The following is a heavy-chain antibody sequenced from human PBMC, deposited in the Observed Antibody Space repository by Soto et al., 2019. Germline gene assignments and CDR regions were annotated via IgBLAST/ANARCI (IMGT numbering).Heavy chain of an antibody. CDR3: ARAKKLQLAHFDY. Sequence: EVQLVESGGGLVKPGGSLRLSCAASGFTFSSYSMNWVRQAPGKGLEWVSSISSSSSYIYYADSVKGRFTISRDNAKNSLYLQMNSLRAEDTAVYYCARAKKLQLAHFDYWGQGTLVTVSS. CDR2: ISSSSSYI. CDR1: GFTFSSYS. V-gene: IGHV3-21*01. J-gene: IGHJ4*02. D-gene: IGHD6-13*01.